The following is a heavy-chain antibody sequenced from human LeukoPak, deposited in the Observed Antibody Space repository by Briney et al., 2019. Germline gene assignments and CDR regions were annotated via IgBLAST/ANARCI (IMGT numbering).Heavy chain of an antibody. CDR1: GFTFSSYS. J-gene: IGHJ6*02. Sequence: GGSLRLSCAASGFTFSSYSMNWVRQAPGKGLEWVSSISSSSSYIYYADSVKGRFTISRDNAKNSLYLQMNSLRAEDTAVYYCARDWYNWNDDYYYGMDAWGQGTTVTVSS. V-gene: IGHV3-21*01. D-gene: IGHD1-1*01. CDR2: ISSSSSYI. CDR3: ARDWYNWNDDYYYGMDA.